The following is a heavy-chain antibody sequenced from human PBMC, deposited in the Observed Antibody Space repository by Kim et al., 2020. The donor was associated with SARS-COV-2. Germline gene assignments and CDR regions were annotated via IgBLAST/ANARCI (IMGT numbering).Heavy chain of an antibody. D-gene: IGHD2-15*01. V-gene: IGHV3-23*01. CDR3: AKGHELLAPIDY. J-gene: IGHJ4*02. Sequence: YCADCVQGRCTISRENSKNTLYLQMKSVRAEDTAVYYCAKGHELLAPIDYWGQGTLVTVSS.